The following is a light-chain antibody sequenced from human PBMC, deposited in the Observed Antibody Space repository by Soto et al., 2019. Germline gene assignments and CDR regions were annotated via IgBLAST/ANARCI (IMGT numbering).Light chain of an antibody. Sequence: EIVLTQSPGTLSLSPGERATLSCRASQSVRSTYLAWYQQKPGQAPRLLIYGAYIRATGVPDSFSGSGSGTAFDLTISRLEPEEVAVYYCQQYGSSPYTFGQGTKLEIK. CDR2: GAY. V-gene: IGKV3-20*01. CDR3: QQYGSSPYT. J-gene: IGKJ2*01. CDR1: QSVRSTY.